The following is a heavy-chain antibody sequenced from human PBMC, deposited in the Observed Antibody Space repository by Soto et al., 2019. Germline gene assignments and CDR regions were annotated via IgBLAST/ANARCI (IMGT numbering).Heavy chain of an antibody. D-gene: IGHD2-15*01. CDR3: AYCSGTLDPFHY. J-gene: IGHJ4*02. CDR1: GFSLSNNA. CDR2: ISGSGGRT. Sequence: GGSLRLSCAASGFSLSNNAMSWVRQAPGKGLEWVSAISGSGGRTYCADSVKGRFTISRDNSKNTLHLQMNSLRVEDTAVYYCAYCSGTLDPFHYGGQGTLVTVSS. V-gene: IGHV3-23*01.